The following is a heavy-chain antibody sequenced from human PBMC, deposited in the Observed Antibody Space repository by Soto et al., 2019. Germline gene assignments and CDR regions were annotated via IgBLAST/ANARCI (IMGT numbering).Heavy chain of an antibody. J-gene: IGHJ6*02. D-gene: IGHD3-10*01. CDR3: ANDRDSGTFNYNYGMDV. CDR1: GFTFSSNG. V-gene: IGHV3-30*18. Sequence: PGGSLRLSCAASGFTFSSNGMHWVRQAPGKGLEWVAVISHDGSNKYYADSVKGRFTISRDNSKNTLYLQMNSLRAEDTAVYYYANDRDSGTFNYNYGMDVWGQGTTVTVSS. CDR2: ISHDGSNK.